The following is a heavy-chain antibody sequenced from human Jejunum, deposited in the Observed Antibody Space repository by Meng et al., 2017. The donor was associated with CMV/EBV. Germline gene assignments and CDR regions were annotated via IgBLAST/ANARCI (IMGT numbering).Heavy chain of an antibody. CDR3: ARVPLIESVMQAFHY. J-gene: IGHJ4*02. CDR1: YTFIHDG. CDR2: ISGYEGNT. Sequence: YTFIHDGISWVRQAPGQGLEWMGWISGYEGNTNYAQKFQGRVTMTTDTSTSTAYMELRSLRSDDTAVYYCARVPLIESVMQAFHYWGQGTLVTVSS. V-gene: IGHV1-18*01. D-gene: IGHD3-16*01.